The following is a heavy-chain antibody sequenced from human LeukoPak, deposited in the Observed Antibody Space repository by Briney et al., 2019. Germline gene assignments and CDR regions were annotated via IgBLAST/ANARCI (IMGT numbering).Heavy chain of an antibody. D-gene: IGHD3-10*01. CDR2: IKQDGSEK. J-gene: IGHJ4*02. CDR1: GFTFSSYW. V-gene: IGHV3-7*03. Sequence: RGSLMLSCAASGFTFSSYWMSWVRQAPGEGLEWVASIKQDGSEKYYVDSVKGRFTISRDNAKNSLYLQMNSLRAEDTAVYYCARVILYGSGSYYIDYWGQGTLVTVSS. CDR3: ARVILYGSGSYYIDY.